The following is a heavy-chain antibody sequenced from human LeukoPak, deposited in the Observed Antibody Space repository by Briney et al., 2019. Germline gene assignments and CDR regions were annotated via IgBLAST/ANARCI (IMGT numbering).Heavy chain of an antibody. CDR3: ARDLKYSSSSGGLPDWFDP. Sequence: SETLSLTCTVSGGSISSSSHYWGWIRQPPGKGLEWIGSIYYSGSTYYNPSLKSRVTISVDTSKNQFSLKLSSVTAADTAVYYCARDLKYSSSSGGLPDWFDPWGQGTLVTVSS. V-gene: IGHV4-39*07. CDR2: IYYSGST. D-gene: IGHD6-6*01. J-gene: IGHJ5*02. CDR1: GGSISSSSHY.